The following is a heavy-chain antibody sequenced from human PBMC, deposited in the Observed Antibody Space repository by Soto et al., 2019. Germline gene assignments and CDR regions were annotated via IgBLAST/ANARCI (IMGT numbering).Heavy chain of an antibody. Sequence: GGSLRLSCEASGFTFSGYGMHWVRQAPGKGLEWVGVISYYGTNEYYEDSVKGLFTISRDNSKNTLYLQMNSLRAEDTALYYCAKQYTYGTSQYFYYGMDVWGQGTTVTVSS. V-gene: IGHV3-30*18. CDR3: AKQYTYGTSQYFYYGMDV. J-gene: IGHJ6*02. CDR1: GFTFSGYG. D-gene: IGHD1-1*01. CDR2: ISYYGTNE.